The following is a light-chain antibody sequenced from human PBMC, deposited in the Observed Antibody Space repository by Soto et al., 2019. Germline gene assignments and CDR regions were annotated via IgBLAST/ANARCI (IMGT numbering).Light chain of an antibody. J-gene: IGKJ1*01. CDR2: GAS. CDR3: QQYVLSVT. CDR1: QSVDSSF. V-gene: IGKV3-20*01. Sequence: EIVLTQSPGSLSLSPGERGTLSCRASQSVDSSFFAWYQQKPDQAPRLLIYGASNRATGIPDRFSGSGSGTDFTLTISRLEPEDFAVYYCQQYVLSVTVGQGPKVELK.